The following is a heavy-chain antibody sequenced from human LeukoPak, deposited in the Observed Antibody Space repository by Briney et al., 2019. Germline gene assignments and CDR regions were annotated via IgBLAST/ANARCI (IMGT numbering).Heavy chain of an antibody. Sequence: PGGSPRLSCTASGFNFGDYAISWVRQAPGKGLEWVSFIRSKAYGGTTDYAASVKGRFTISRDDSKSLAYLQMNSLKTEDTAVYYCTRDSAAMILHGMDVWGQGTTVTVSS. CDR2: IRSKAYGGTT. D-gene: IGHD3-16*01. CDR3: TRDSAAMILHGMDV. V-gene: IGHV3-49*04. CDR1: GFNFGDYA. J-gene: IGHJ6*02.